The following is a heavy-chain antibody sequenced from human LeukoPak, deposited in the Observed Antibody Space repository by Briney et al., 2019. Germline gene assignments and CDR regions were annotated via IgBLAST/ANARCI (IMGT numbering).Heavy chain of an antibody. CDR3: ASSVSGSYYSS. CDR1: GYIFTSYW. Sequence: HGESLKISCKGSGYIFTSYWIAWVRQLPGKGLEWMGIIYPGDSDTRYNPSFQGQVTISADKSISTAYLQWSSLKASGTAIYYCASSVSGSYYSSWGQGTLVTVSS. J-gene: IGHJ4*02. D-gene: IGHD3-10*01. V-gene: IGHV5-51*01. CDR2: IYPGDSDT.